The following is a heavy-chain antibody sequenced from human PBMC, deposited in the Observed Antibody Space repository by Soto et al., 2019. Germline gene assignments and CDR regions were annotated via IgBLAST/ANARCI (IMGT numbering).Heavy chain of an antibody. Sequence: PGGSLRLSCAASGFTFSSYAMHWVRQAPGKGLEWVAVISYDGSNKYYADSVKGRFTISRDNSKNTLYLQMNSLRADDTAVYYCVKALVVVTAILAFDIWGQGTMVTVSS. CDR3: VKALVVVTAILAFDI. V-gene: IGHV3-30-3*01. CDR2: ISYDGSNK. CDR1: GFTFSSYA. J-gene: IGHJ3*02. D-gene: IGHD2-21*02.